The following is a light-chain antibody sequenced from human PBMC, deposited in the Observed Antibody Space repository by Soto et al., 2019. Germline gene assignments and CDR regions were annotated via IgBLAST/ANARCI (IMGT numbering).Light chain of an antibody. CDR3: QQYDNLPVT. CDR2: DAS. Sequence: DIQMTQSPSSLSASVGDRVTITCQASQDISNYLNWYQQKPGKAPKLLIYDASNLETGVPSRFSGSGSGTDFTFTISSRQPEDIATYYCQQYDNLPVTFGQGTRLEIK. J-gene: IGKJ5*01. V-gene: IGKV1-33*01. CDR1: QDISNY.